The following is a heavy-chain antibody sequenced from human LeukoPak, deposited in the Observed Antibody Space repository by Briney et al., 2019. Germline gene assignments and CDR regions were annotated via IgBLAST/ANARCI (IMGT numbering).Heavy chain of an antibody. Sequence: GSLTLSCVASGFTFRNYWMHWVRQAPGRGLVWVSRIHSDEIRTNYADSVTGRFTISRDNAKNTVYLQMNSLRNEDTAVYYCARGIYGDPVAFDYWGQGTLVTVSS. CDR1: GFTFRNYW. CDR2: IHSDEIRT. J-gene: IGHJ4*02. D-gene: IGHD4/OR15-4a*01. CDR3: ARGIYGDPVAFDY. V-gene: IGHV3-74*01.